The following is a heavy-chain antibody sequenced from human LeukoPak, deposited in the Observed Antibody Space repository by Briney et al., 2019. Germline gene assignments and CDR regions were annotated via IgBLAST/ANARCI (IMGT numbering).Heavy chain of an antibody. CDR2: IWYDGSNE. CDR3: ARGGRYCSSSSCHLGDY. V-gene: IGHV3-33*01. Sequence: RPGGSLRLSCAASGFTFSNYGMPWVRQAPGKGLEWVAVIWYDGSNEYYADSVKGRFTISRDNSKNTLYLQMNSLRAEDTAVYYCARGGRYCSSSSCHLGDYWGQGTLVTVSS. D-gene: IGHD2-2*01. CDR1: GFTFSNYG. J-gene: IGHJ4*02.